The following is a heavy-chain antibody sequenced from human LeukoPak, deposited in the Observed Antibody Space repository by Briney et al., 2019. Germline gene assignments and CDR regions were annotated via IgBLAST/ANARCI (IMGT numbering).Heavy chain of an antibody. Sequence: GGSLRLSCEASGFNFTDSWMNWVRQAPGKGLGWVASIKEGGSERYYLDSVKGRFTISRDDAKNSLYLQMNSLRAEDAAVYYCAKAPATSCSGVYCYPFDHWGQGTLVTVSS. D-gene: IGHD2-15*01. CDR1: GFNFTDSW. V-gene: IGHV3-7*03. CDR2: IKEGGSER. CDR3: AKAPATSCSGVYCYPFDH. J-gene: IGHJ4*02.